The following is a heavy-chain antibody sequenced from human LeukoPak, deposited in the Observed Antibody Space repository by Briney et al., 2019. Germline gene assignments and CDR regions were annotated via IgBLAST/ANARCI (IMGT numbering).Heavy chain of an antibody. CDR3: ARDLPAAADWFDP. J-gene: IGHJ5*02. V-gene: IGHV3-30*03. CDR2: ISYDGSNK. CDR1: GFTFITYG. D-gene: IGHD6-13*01. Sequence: GGSLRLSCAASGFTFITYGMHWVRQAPGKGLEWVAVISYDGSNKYYADSVKGRFTISRDNAKNSLYLQMNSLRAEDTAVYYCARDLPAAADWFDPWGQGTLVTVSS.